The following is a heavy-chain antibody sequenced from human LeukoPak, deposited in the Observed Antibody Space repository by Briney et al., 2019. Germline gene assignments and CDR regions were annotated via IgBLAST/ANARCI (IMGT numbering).Heavy chain of an antibody. D-gene: IGHD4-17*01. CDR3: ARWVTTSDRGVDV. Sequence: GGSLRLSCAASGFTFSRYGMHWVRQAPGRGLEWVAVISYDGTKKYYEDSVKGRFTISRDNSKNTLSLQMNGLRPEDTAIYYCARWVTTSDRGVDVWGQGTTVTVSS. J-gene: IGHJ6*02. CDR2: ISYDGTKK. V-gene: IGHV3-30*03. CDR1: GFTFSRYG.